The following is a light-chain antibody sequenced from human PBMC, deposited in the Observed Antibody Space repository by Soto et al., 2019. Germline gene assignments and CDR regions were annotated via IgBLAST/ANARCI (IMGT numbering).Light chain of an antibody. CDR3: TSYAGENNYL. CDR1: SSDVGGYDY. Sequence: QSVLTQPPSASGSPGQPVTISCTGTSSDVGGYDYVSWYQQYPGKAPKLLIYEVSKRPSGVPDRFSGSKTGNTASLTVSGLQDDDEADYYCTSYAGENNYLFATGTK. V-gene: IGLV2-8*01. J-gene: IGLJ1*01. CDR2: EVS.